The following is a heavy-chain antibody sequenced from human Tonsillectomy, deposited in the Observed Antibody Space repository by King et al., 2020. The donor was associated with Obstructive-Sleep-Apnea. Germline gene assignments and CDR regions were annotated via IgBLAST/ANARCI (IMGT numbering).Heavy chain of an antibody. CDR1: GFTFSSYT. V-gene: IGHV3-21*01. J-gene: IGHJ4*02. CDR3: ARGSFGEFSYIDF. CDR2: ISSSSTYI. D-gene: IGHD3-10*01. Sequence: VQLVESGGGLVTPGESLRLSCAASGFTFSSYTMNWVRQAPGKGLEWVSSISSSSTYIFFACPKKGRFTISRDNDKNSLYLQMNSLRAEDTAVYYCARGSFGEFSYIDFWGQGTLVTVSS.